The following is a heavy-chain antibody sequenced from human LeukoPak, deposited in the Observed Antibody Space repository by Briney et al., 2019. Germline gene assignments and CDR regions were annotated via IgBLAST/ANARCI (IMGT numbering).Heavy chain of an antibody. Sequence: GGSLRLSCAASGFTFSSYGMHWVRQAPGKGLEWVAVIWYDGSNKYYADSVKGRFTISRDNSKNTLYLQMNSLRAEDTAVYYCARDDDYSSGWLWGQGTLVTVSP. J-gene: IGHJ4*02. V-gene: IGHV3-33*01. CDR1: GFTFSSYG. D-gene: IGHD6-19*01. CDR2: IWYDGSNK. CDR3: ARDDDYSSGWL.